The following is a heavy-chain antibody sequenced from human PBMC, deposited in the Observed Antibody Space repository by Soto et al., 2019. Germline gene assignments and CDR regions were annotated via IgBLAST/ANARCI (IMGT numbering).Heavy chain of an antibody. D-gene: IGHD3-22*01. CDR3: ARDRLGYDSSGYYYNFDY. J-gene: IGHJ4*02. CDR2: IIPIFGTA. Sequence: ASVKVSCKASGGTFSSYAISWVRQAPGQGLEWMGGIIPIFGTANYAQKFQGRVTITADKSTSTAYMELSSLRSEDTAVYYCARDRLGYDSSGYYYNFDYWGQATLVTVSS. CDR1: GGTFSSYA. V-gene: IGHV1-69*06.